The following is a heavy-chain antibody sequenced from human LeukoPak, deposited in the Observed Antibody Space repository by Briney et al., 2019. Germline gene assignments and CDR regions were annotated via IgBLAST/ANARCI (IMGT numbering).Heavy chain of an antibody. Sequence: SETLTLTCPVSGGSISSGGYYWSRIRQHPGKGLEWIGYIYYSGSTYYNPSLKSRVTISVDTSKNQFSLKLSSVTAADTAVYYCARAPIEYNWFDPWGQGTLVTVSS. J-gene: IGHJ5*02. D-gene: IGHD2/OR15-2a*01. CDR2: IYYSGST. CDR3: ARAPIEYNWFDP. CDR1: GGSISSGGYY. V-gene: IGHV4-31*03.